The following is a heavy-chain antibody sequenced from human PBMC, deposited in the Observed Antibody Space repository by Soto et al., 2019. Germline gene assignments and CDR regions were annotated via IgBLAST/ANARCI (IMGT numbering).Heavy chain of an antibody. D-gene: IGHD6-19*01. CDR3: ARDRGQWSDY. CDR1: GDSIKSYY. V-gene: IGHV4-59*01. J-gene: IGHJ4*02. CDR2: IYYSGNT. Sequence: SETLSLTCTVSGDSIKSYYCILIRQPPGKGLEWIGYIYYSGNTNYNPSLKSRVTISVDTSKNQFSLKLTSVTAAGTAVYYCARDRGQWSDYWGQGTLVTVSS.